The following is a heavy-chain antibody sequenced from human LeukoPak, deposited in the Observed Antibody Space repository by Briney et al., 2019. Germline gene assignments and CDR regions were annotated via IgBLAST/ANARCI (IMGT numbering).Heavy chain of an antibody. D-gene: IGHD2-2*01. CDR3: ARDHCSSTSCYLSAYYFDY. V-gene: IGHV3-64*01. Sequence: PGGSLRLSCAASGFTFSSYAMHWVRQAPGKGLEYVSAISSNGGSTYYANSVKGRFTISRDNAKNTLYLQMNSLRAEDTAVYYCARDHCSSTSCYLSAYYFDYWGQGTLVTVSS. J-gene: IGHJ4*02. CDR1: GFTFSSYA. CDR2: ISSNGGST.